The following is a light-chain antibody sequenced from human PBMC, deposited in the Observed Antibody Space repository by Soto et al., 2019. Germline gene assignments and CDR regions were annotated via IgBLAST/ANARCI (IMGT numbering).Light chain of an antibody. CDR3: CSYAGSYTWL. J-gene: IGLJ3*02. CDR1: SSDVGGYNY. V-gene: IGLV2-11*01. Sequence: QSALTQPRSVSGSPGQSVTISCTGTSSDVGGYNYVSWYQQYPGEAPKLMIYDVTKRPSGVPDRFSGSKSGNTASLTIIGLQAEDEADYYCCSYAGSYTWLFGGGTKLTV. CDR2: DVT.